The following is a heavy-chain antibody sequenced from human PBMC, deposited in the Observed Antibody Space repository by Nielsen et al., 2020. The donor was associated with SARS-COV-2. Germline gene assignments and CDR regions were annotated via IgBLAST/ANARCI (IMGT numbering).Heavy chain of an antibody. CDR2: INAGNGNT. V-gene: IGHV1-3*01. D-gene: IGHD4-23*01. J-gene: IGHJ4*02. CDR1: GYTFTSYA. CDR3: ARPPSPCLYGGLYYFDY. Sequence: ASVKVSCKASGYTFTSYAMHWVRQAPGQRLEWMGWINAGNGNTKYSQKFQGRVTITRDTSASTAYMELSSLRSEDTAVYYCARPPSPCLYGGLYYFDYWGQGTLVTVSS.